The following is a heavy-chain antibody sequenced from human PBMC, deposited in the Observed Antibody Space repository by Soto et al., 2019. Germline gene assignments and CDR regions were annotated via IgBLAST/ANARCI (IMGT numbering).Heavy chain of an antibody. CDR1: GYIFTTYW. CDR3: ARVPAGFLEGAGGMDV. D-gene: IGHD3-3*01. CDR2: IFPGDAET. J-gene: IGHJ6*02. Sequence: GESLKISCKGSGYIFTTYWIAWVRQMPGKGLEWMGSIFPGDAETRFSPPFQGQVTISADKSINTAYLQWSSLTTSDTAMYYCARVPAGFLEGAGGMDVWGQGTPVTFSS. V-gene: IGHV5-51*01.